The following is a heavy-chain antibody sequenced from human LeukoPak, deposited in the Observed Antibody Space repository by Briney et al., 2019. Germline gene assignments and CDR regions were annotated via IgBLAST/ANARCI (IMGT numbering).Heavy chain of an antibody. V-gene: IGHV5-51*01. Sequence: GESLKISCKGSGYSFTSYWIGWVRQMPGKGLEWMGIIYPGDSDTRYSPSFQGQVTISADKSISTAYLQWSSLKASDTAMYYCARPTHERRYFDWLLSNTYYYYYMDVWGKGTTVTVSS. CDR2: IYPGDSDT. CDR3: ARPTHERRYFDWLLSNTYYYYYMDV. D-gene: IGHD3-9*01. CDR1: GYSFTSYW. J-gene: IGHJ6*03.